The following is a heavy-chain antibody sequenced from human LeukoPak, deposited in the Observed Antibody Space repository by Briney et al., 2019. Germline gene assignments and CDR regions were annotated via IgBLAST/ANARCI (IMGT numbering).Heavy chain of an antibody. CDR1: GGSFSGYY. Sequence: SETLSLTCAVYGGSFSGYYRSWIRQPPGKGLEWIGEINHSGSTNYNPSLKSRVTISVDTSKNQFSLKLSSVTAADTAVYYCARGGEWWLRRPVDYWGQGTLVTVSS. V-gene: IGHV4-34*01. CDR2: INHSGST. J-gene: IGHJ4*02. CDR3: ARGGEWWLRRPVDY. D-gene: IGHD5-12*01.